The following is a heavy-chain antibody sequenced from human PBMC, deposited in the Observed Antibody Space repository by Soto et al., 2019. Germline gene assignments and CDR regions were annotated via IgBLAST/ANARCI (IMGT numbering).Heavy chain of an antibody. Sequence: GESLKISCKASGYIIKNYWIGWVRQMPGQGLEWMGIIFPDDSDTRYSPSFQGHVTISVDKSISTAYVQWSSLKASDSAIYYCFRGGVTSRTFDYWGQGTLVT. V-gene: IGHV5-51*01. CDR1: GYIIKNYW. CDR2: IFPDDSDT. D-gene: IGHD3-16*01. CDR3: FRGGVTSRTFDY. J-gene: IGHJ4*02.